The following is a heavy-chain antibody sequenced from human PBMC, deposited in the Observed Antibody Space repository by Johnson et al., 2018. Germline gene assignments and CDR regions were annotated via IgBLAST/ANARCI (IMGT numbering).Heavy chain of an antibody. V-gene: IGHV3-9*01. CDR1: GFTFDDHA. D-gene: IGHD6-6*01. J-gene: IGHJ2*01. CDR3: VKARATEIGAREDLFWYFDL. Sequence: VQLVESGGGLAQPGRSLRLSCAASGFTFDDHAMHWVRQVPGKGLEWVSGIRWNSGSIRYVDSVRGRFTISRDNAKNSLYLQMNSLRVEDTAFNYGVKARATEIGAREDLFWYFDLWGRGNLVTVSS. CDR2: IRWNSGSI.